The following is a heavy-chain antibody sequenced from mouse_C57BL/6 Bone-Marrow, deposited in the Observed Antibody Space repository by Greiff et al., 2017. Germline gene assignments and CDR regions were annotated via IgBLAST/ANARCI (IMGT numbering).Heavy chain of an antibody. J-gene: IGHJ4*01. CDR2: IYPGSGST. Sequence: VQLQQPGAELVKPGASVKMSCKASGYTFTSYWITWVKQRPGQGLEWIGDIYPGSGSTNYNEKFKSKATLTVDTSSSTAYMQLSSLTSEDSAVYYWARWDDYHYYAMDYWGQGTSVTVSS. CDR3: ARWDDYHYYAMDY. V-gene: IGHV1-55*01. D-gene: IGHD2-4*01. CDR1: GYTFTSYW.